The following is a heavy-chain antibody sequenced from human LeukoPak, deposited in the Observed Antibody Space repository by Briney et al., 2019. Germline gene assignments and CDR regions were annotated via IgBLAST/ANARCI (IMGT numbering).Heavy chain of an antibody. CDR3: VSLRFWPTFDS. D-gene: IGHD5-24*01. CDR1: GFIFSTYS. Sequence: SGGSLILSCAASGFIFSTYSMNWVRRAPGKGLEWVSYISSSSGTLYYTDSVKGRFTISRDNAKNSLYPQMNNLRDEDTAVYYCVSLRFWPTFDSWGQGTLVTVSS. J-gene: IGHJ4*02. V-gene: IGHV3-48*02. CDR2: ISSSSGTL.